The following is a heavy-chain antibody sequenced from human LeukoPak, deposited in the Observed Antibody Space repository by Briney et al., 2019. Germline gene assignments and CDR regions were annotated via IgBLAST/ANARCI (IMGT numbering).Heavy chain of an antibody. CDR2: INHSGST. CDR3: AQRYSVVLVAATRSRWSNWYFDL. Sequence: SETLSLTCAVCGGSFSGYYLSWLRQPPGKGLEWIGEINHSGSTNYNPSHKSRVNISVNTSKNQFSLKLSSVTAADTAVYYRAQRYSVVLVAATRSRWSNWYFDLRGRGTLVTVSS. J-gene: IGHJ2*01. D-gene: IGHD2-15*01. V-gene: IGHV4-34*01. CDR1: GGSFSGYY.